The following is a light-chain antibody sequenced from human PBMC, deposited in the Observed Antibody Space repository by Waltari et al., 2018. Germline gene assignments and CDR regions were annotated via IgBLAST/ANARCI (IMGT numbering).Light chain of an antibody. CDR2: VNSDGSH. J-gene: IGLJ3*02. V-gene: IGLV4-69*01. Sequence: QLILTQSPSASASLGASVKLTCTLSSGQSSNVIAWLQQQPEKGPRFLMKVNSDGSHRKGDEIPDRFSGSSSGAERYLSISSLQSEDEADYFCQTGGHGTWVFGGGTKLTVL. CDR1: SGQSSNV. CDR3: QTGGHGTWV.